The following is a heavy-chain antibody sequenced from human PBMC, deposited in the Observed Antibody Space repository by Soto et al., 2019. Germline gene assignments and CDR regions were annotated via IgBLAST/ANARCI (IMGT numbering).Heavy chain of an antibody. CDR1: GFTFSSYW. CDR3: ARCGYDYIWGSYRYTAFDY. CDR2: IKQDGSEK. V-gene: IGHV3-7*01. D-gene: IGHD3-16*02. Sequence: VQLVESGGGLVQPGGSLRLSCAASGFTFSSYWMSWVRQAPGKGLEWVANIKQDGSEKYYVDSVKGRFTISRDNAKNSLYLQMNSLRAEDTAVYYCARCGYDYIWGSYRYTAFDYWGQGTLVTVSS. J-gene: IGHJ4*02.